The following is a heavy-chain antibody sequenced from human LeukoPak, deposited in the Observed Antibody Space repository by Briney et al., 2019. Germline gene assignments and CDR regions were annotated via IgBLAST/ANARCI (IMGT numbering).Heavy chain of an antibody. J-gene: IGHJ4*02. Sequence: SETLSLTCTVSGGSVSSGSYYWSWIRQPPGTGLEWIGYIYYSGSTNYNPSLKSRVTISVDTSKNQFSLKLSSVTAADTAVYYCARVDNGYNYATDWGQGTLVTVSS. V-gene: IGHV4-61*01. D-gene: IGHD5-24*01. CDR2: IYYSGST. CDR3: ARVDNGYNYATD. CDR1: GGSVSSGSYY.